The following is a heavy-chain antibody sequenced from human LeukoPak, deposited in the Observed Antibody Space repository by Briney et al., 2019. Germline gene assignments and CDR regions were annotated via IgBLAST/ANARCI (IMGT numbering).Heavy chain of an antibody. Sequence: SGGSLRLSCAASGFIFSNYWMHWVRQAPGKGLVWVSRINSDGSSTRYADPVKGRFTISRDNAKNTLYLQMNRLRAEDTAVYYCASISNSSLDWGQGTLVTVSS. CDR3: ASISNSSLD. CDR1: GFIFSNYW. J-gene: IGHJ4*02. CDR2: INSDGSST. V-gene: IGHV3-74*01. D-gene: IGHD6-6*01.